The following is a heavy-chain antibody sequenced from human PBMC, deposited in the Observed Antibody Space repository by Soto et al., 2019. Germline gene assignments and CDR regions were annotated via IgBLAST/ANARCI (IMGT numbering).Heavy chain of an antibody. CDR1: GGSIRSFY. CDR3: ARGSRRWDY. Sequence: QVQLQESGPGLVKPSETLSLTCTVSGGSIRSFYWSWIRQPAGKGLEWIGRIYSGGRNIYNPSLKSRVTMSVDTSKNQFSLRLSSVTAVDTALYYCARGSRRWDYWGQGTLVTVSS. D-gene: IGHD1-26*01. CDR2: IYSGGRN. V-gene: IGHV4-4*07. J-gene: IGHJ4*02.